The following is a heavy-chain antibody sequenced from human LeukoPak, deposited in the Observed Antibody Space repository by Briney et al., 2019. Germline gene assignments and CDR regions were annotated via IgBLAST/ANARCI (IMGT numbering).Heavy chain of an antibody. V-gene: IGHV3-9*01. J-gene: IGHJ3*02. D-gene: IGHD1-26*01. CDR2: ISWNSGSI. CDR3: AKGGGSYLAFDI. CDR1: GFTFDDYA. Sequence: PGGSLRLSCAASGFTFDDYAMHWVRQAPGKGLEWVSGISWNSGSIGYADSVKGRFTISRDNAKNSLYLQMNSLRAEDTALYYCAKGGGSYLAFDIWGQGTMVTVSS.